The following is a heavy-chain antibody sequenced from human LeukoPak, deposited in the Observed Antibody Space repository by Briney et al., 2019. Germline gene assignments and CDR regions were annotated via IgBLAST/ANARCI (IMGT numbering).Heavy chain of an antibody. J-gene: IGHJ4*02. CDR1: GFTSNENW. V-gene: IGHV3-7*03. D-gene: IGHD3-9*01. Sequence: GGSLRLSCVASGFTSNENWMSWVRQVPGKGLEWVANIKYDGSEEDNADSVKGRFTISRDNAKNSLYLHMKSLTAEDTAVYFCARSPSGFRSTFVNWGQGTLVSVSS. CDR3: ARSPSGFRSTFVN. CDR2: IKYDGSEE.